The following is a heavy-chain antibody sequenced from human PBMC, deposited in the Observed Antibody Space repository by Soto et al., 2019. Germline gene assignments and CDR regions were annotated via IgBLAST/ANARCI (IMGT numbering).Heavy chain of an antibody. CDR2: IYYSGST. CDR1: CGSIISYY. CDR3: ARVHSGWSSGHGLDV. Sequence: SETLSLTCTFSCGSIISYYWSWIRQPPGKGLEWIGYIYYSGSTNYNPSLKSRVTISVDTSKNQFSLKLSSVTAADTAVYYCARVHSGWSSGHGLDVWGQGTTVTVSS. D-gene: IGHD6-19*01. J-gene: IGHJ6*02. V-gene: IGHV4-59*01.